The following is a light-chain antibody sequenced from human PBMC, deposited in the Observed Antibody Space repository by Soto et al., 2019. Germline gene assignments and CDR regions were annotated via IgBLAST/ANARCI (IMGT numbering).Light chain of an antibody. CDR1: QTISSW. J-gene: IGKJ1*01. Sequence: DIQITQSPSTLSGSVGDRVTXXCLASQTISSWLAWYQQKPGKAPKIXIYKASTLKSGVPSRFSGSGAGTDFTLTIRSLQPEDFATYYCQQSYTSPWTFGQGTKVDI. CDR3: QQSYTSPWT. V-gene: IGKV1-5*03. CDR2: KAS.